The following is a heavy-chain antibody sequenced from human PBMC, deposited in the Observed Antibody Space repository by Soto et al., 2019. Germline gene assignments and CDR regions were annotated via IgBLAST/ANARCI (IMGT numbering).Heavy chain of an antibody. V-gene: IGHV1-18*04. D-gene: IGHD3-10*01. J-gene: IGHJ5*02. CDR1: GYTFTSYG. Sequence: GASVKVSCKASGYTFTSYGISWVRQAPGQGLKWMGWISAYNGNTNYAQKLRGRVTMTTDTSTSTAYMELRSLRSDDTAVYYCARAKMVRGVTTAPGWFDPWGQGTLVTVSS. CDR3: ARAKMVRGVTTAPGWFDP. CDR2: ISAYNGNT.